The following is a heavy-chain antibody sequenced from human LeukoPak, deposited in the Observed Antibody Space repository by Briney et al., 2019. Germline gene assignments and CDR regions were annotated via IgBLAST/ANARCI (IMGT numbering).Heavy chain of an antibody. CDR1: GLTVSNNY. Sequence: PGGSLRLSCAASGLTVSNNYMSWVRQAPGKGLEWVSVIYSDGSTYYADSVKGRFTISRDNSKNTLDLQMNSLRAEDTAVYYCARDQVVEYYYYGMDVWGQGTTVTVSS. CDR2: IYSDGST. D-gene: IGHD2-15*01. J-gene: IGHJ6*02. CDR3: ARDQVVEYYYYGMDV. V-gene: IGHV3-53*05.